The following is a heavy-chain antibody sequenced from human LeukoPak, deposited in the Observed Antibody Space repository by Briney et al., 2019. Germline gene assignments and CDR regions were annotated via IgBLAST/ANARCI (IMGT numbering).Heavy chain of an antibody. V-gene: IGHV4-59*12. CDR2: IYYSGST. CDR1: GGSISSYY. Sequence: SETLSLTCTVSGGSISSYYWSWIRQPPGKGLEWIGYIYYSGSTNYNPSLKSRVTISVDTSKNQFSLKLSSVTAADTAVYYCARGDYYDSSGYYYYFDYWGQGTLVTVSS. J-gene: IGHJ4*02. CDR3: ARGDYYDSSGYYYYFDY. D-gene: IGHD3-22*01.